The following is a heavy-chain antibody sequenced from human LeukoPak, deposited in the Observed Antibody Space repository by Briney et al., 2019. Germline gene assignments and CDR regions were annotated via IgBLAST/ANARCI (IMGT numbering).Heavy chain of an antibody. CDR3: ARMGTSVTSPPGYY. V-gene: IGHV4-39*01. CDR1: GGSISSSSYY. CDR2: IYCGGSGSP. Sequence: SETLSLTCTVSGGSISSSSYYWGWIRPPPGKGLEWVGSIYCGGSGSPDYNPSLQSRVTISVDTSKSQFFMKLSSVTAADTAVYYCARMGTSVTSPPGYYWGQGTLVTVSS. J-gene: IGHJ4*02. D-gene: IGHD4-17*01.